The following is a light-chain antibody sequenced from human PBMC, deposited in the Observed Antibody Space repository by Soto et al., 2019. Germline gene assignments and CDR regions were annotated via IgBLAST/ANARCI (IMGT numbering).Light chain of an antibody. J-gene: IGKJ5*01. CDR2: AAS. CDR3: QQSYSTPPIT. CDR1: QSISSW. Sequence: DIQMTQSPSSVSASVGDRITITCRASQSISSWLVWYQQKPGKAPKLLIYAASSLQSGVPSRFSGSGSGTDFTLTISSLQPEDFATYYCQQSYSTPPITFGQGTRLEIK. V-gene: IGKV1-39*01.